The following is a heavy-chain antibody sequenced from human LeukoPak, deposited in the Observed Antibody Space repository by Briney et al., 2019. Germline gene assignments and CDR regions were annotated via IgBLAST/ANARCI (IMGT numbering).Heavy chain of an antibody. J-gene: IGHJ5*01. CDR1: GFTFSNYW. CDR3: VRDWDHYDFDS. D-gene: IGHD3-3*01. CDR2: INPAGNYR. Sequence: GGSLRLSCAASGFTFSNYWIHWVRQVPGKGLVWVSRINPAGNYRNYADSVEGRFTISRDNARNTVYQQMNSLRAEDTALFYCVRDWDHYDFDSWGQGTLVIVSS. V-gene: IGHV3-74*01.